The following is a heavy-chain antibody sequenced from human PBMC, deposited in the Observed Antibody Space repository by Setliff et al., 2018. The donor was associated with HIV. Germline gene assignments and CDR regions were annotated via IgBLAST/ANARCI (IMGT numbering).Heavy chain of an antibody. J-gene: IGHJ6*04. Sequence: GGSLRLSCTASGFDFGYNAMSWFRQAPGHGLEWVGFIRSKRNGGTTDYAASVKGRFSVSRDDSKRIVYLQMDSLKSEDTGVYYCGKVGGAAEPYYYFMDAWGKGTTVTVSS. CDR1: GFDFGYNA. CDR2: IRSKRNGGTT. D-gene: IGHD1-26*01. V-gene: IGHV3-49*03. CDR3: GKVGGAAEPYYYFMDA.